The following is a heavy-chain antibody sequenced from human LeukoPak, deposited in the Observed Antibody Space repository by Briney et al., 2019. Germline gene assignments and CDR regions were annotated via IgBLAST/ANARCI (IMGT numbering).Heavy chain of an antibody. CDR2: IYYSGST. V-gene: IGHV4-39*07. Sequence: SETLSLTCTVSGGSISSSSYYWGWIRQPPGKGLEWIGSIYYSGSTYYNPSLKSRVTISVDTSKNQFSPKLSSVTAADTAVYYCARVRVLMVYAMDYWGQGTLVTVSS. CDR3: ARVRVLMVYAMDY. J-gene: IGHJ4*02. D-gene: IGHD2-8*01. CDR1: GGSISSSSYY.